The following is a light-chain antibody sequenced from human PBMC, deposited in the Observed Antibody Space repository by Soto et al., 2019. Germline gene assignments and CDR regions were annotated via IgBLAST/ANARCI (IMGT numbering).Light chain of an antibody. V-gene: IGKV1-5*01. J-gene: IGKJ1*01. CDR3: QHHNSYSQT. CDR2: GAS. Sequence: DIQMTQSPPTLSASVGDRVTITCRASQSIRNYLAWYQQMPGKAPKLLIYGASSLQSGVPSRFSGSGSGTEFTLTISSLQPDDFATYFCQHHNSYSQTFCQGTKVEIK. CDR1: QSIRNY.